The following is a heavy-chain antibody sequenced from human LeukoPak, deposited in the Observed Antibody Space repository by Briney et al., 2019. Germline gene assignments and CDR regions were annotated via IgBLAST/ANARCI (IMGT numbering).Heavy chain of an antibody. CDR1: GGTFSSYA. CDR2: IIPIFGTA. D-gene: IGHD3-10*01. CDR3: ARTYYYGSGTVNYFDY. V-gene: IGHV1-69*13. Sequence: SVKVSCKASGGTFSSYAISWVRQAPGQGLEWMGGIIPIFGTANYAQKFQGRVTITADGSTSTAYMELSSLRSEDTAVYYCARTYYYGSGTVNYFDYWGQGTLVTVSS. J-gene: IGHJ4*02.